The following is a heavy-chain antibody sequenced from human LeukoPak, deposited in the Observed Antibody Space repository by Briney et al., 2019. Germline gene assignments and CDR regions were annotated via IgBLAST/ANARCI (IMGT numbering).Heavy chain of an antibody. CDR2: INHSGST. V-gene: IGHV4-34*01. J-gene: IGHJ4*02. Sequence: SETLSLTCAVYGGSFSGYYWSWIRQPPGKGLEWIGEINHSGSTNYSPSLKSRVTISVDTSKNQFPLKLSSVTAADTAVYYCARAVPWYYFDYWGQGTLVTVSS. D-gene: IGHD2-8*02. CDR1: GGSFSGYY. CDR3: ARAVPWYYFDY.